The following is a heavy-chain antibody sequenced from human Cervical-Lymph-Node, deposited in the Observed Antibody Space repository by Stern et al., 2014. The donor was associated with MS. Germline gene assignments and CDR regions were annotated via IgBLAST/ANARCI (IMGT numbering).Heavy chain of an antibody. CDR3: ARDPHYYDSTGYCMDV. J-gene: IGHJ6*02. V-gene: IGHV1-3*01. CDR2: INAANGNT. Sequence: VQLEESGAEVKKPGASVKVSCKASGYTFTTYAIHWVRQAVGQSLEWMGWINAANGNTRYSHKFQDRVTITRDTSTSTAYMELSSLRSEDTAVYYCARDPHYYDSTGYCMDVWGQGTTVTVSS. D-gene: IGHD3-22*01. CDR1: GYTFTTYA.